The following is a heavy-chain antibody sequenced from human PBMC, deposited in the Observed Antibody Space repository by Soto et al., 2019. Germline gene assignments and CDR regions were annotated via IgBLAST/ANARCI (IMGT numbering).Heavy chain of an antibody. Sequence: GVSLRLSCAASGFTFVTYGMHWVRQAPGKGLEWVAGIWYDGSVKTYADSVKGRFSISRDNSQNTVYLQMNTLRGEDTAVYYCARADCGGQCPCDYWGQGTLVTVSS. D-gene: IGHD2-21*01. CDR3: ARADCGGQCPCDY. J-gene: IGHJ4*02. CDR1: GFTFVTYG. CDR2: IWYDGSVK. V-gene: IGHV3-33*01.